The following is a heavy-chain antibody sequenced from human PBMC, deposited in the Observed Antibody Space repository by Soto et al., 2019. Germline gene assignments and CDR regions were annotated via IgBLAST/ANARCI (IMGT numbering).Heavy chain of an antibody. D-gene: IGHD3-3*01. CDR3: AVILEWFPYYYYYGMDV. CDR1: GGTFSGYA. J-gene: IGHJ6*02. Sequence: ASVKVACKASGGTFSGYAISWVRQAPGQGLEWMGGIIPIFGTANYAQKFQGRVTITADESTSTAYMELSSLRSEDTAVYYCAVILEWFPYYYYYGMDVWGQGTTVTVSS. V-gene: IGHV1-69*13. CDR2: IIPIFGTA.